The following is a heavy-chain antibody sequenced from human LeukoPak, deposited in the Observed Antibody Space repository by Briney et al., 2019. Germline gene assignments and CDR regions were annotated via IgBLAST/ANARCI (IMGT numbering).Heavy chain of an antibody. D-gene: IGHD5-18*01. CDR3: ARDQGLTAPPPYGLDV. J-gene: IGHJ6*02. V-gene: IGHV1-69*04. CDR1: GGTFSSSA. Sequence: SVKVSCKASGGTFSSSAITWVRQAPGQGLEWMGRIIPVLNITNYAQKFQGRVRITADTSTSTAYMELSSLRSEETAVYYCARDQGLTAPPPYGLDVWGQGTTVTVSS. CDR2: IIPVLNIT.